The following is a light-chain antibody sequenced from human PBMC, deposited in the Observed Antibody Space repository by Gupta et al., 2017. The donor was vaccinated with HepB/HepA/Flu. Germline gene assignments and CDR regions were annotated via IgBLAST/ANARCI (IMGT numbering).Light chain of an antibody. CDR1: QSISSY. Sequence: DIQMTQSPSSLSASVGDRVTITCRASQSISSYLNWYQQKPGKAPELLIYAASTLQTGVPSRFSGSASGTDFTLTVSSLQPEDFATYYCQETYDTPRTCGGGTKVEIK. CDR2: AAS. CDR3: QETYDTPRT. J-gene: IGKJ4*01. V-gene: IGKV1-39*01.